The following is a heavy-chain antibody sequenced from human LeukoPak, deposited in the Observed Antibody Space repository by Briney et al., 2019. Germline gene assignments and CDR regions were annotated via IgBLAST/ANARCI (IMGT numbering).Heavy chain of an antibody. Sequence: ASVKVSCKASGYTFTSYAMHWVRQAPGQGLEWMGGIIPIFGTANYAQKFQGRVTITADESTSTAYMELSSLRSEDTAVYYCARAVSTSIVWGTSWGQGTLVTVSS. D-gene: IGHD3-16*01. CDR3: ARAVSTSIVWGTS. V-gene: IGHV1-69*13. CDR1: GYTFTSYA. CDR2: IIPIFGTA. J-gene: IGHJ4*02.